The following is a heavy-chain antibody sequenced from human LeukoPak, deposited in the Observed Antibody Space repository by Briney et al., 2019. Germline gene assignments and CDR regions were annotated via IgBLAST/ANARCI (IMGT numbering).Heavy chain of an antibody. V-gene: IGHV3-21*01. CDR3: AREGDTAMVVACYLDY. D-gene: IGHD5-18*01. Sequence: GGSLRLSCAASGFTFSSYSMNWVRQAPGKGLEWVSSISSSSSYIYYADSVKGRFTISRDNAKNSLYLQMNSLRAEDTAVYYCAREGDTAMVVACYLDYWGQGTLVTVSS. CDR2: ISSSSSYI. J-gene: IGHJ4*02. CDR1: GFTFSSYS.